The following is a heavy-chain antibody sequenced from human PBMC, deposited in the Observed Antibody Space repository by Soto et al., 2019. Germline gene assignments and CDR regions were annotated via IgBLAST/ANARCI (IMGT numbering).Heavy chain of an antibody. CDR3: ARDGLTGTTWEVNWLDP. J-gene: IGHJ5*02. D-gene: IGHD1-7*01. Sequence: SQTLSLTCAISGDSVSSNSAAWNWIRQSPSRGLEWLGRTYYRSKWYNDYAVSVKSRITINPDTSKNQFSLQLNSVTPEDTAVYYCARDGLTGTTWEVNWLDPWGQGTMVTVYS. CDR2: TYYRSKWYN. CDR1: GDSVSSNSAA. V-gene: IGHV6-1*01.